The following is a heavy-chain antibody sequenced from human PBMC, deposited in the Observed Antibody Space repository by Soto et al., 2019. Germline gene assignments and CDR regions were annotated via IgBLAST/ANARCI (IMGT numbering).Heavy chain of an antibody. D-gene: IGHD3-3*02. CDR3: ARDLIFGVVIGIYYYYGMDV. Sequence: GGSVRLSXAASGLTFSSYGMHWVRQAPGKGLEWVAVIWYDGSNKYYADSVKGRFTISRDNSKNTLYLQMNSLRAEDTAVYYCARDLIFGVVIGIYYYYGMDVWGQGTTVTVSS. J-gene: IGHJ6*02. V-gene: IGHV3-33*01. CDR2: IWYDGSNK. CDR1: GLTFSSYG.